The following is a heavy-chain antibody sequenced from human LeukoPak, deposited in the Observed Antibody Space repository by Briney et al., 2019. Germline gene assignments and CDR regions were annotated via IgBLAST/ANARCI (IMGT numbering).Heavy chain of an antibody. CDR3: AKSFSGYDFWSGYFY. CDR1: GFIFSSYA. CDR2: ISGSGGST. V-gene: IGHV3-23*01. J-gene: IGHJ4*02. D-gene: IGHD3-3*01. Sequence: PGGSLRLSCEASGFIFSSYAMSWVRQAPGKGLEWVSAISGSGGSTYYADSVKGRFTISRDNSKNTLYLQMNSLRAEDTAVYYCAKSFSGYDFWSGYFYWGQGTLVTVSS.